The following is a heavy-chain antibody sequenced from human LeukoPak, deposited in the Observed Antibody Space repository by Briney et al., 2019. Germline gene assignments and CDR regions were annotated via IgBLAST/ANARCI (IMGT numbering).Heavy chain of an antibody. CDR3: ARVITMVRGVIIGGAFDI. J-gene: IGHJ3*02. Sequence: SETLSLTCTVSGGSISSSSYYWGWIRQPPGKGLEWIGSIYYSGSTYYNPSLKSRVTISVDTSKNQFSLKLSSVTAADTAVYYCARVITMVRGVIIGGAFDIWGQGTMVTVSS. V-gene: IGHV4-39*07. CDR2: IYYSGST. D-gene: IGHD3-10*01. CDR1: GGSISSSSYY.